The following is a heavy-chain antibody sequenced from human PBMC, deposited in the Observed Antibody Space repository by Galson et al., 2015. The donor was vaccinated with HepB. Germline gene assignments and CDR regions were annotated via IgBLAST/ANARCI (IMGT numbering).Heavy chain of an antibody. J-gene: IGHJ5*02. D-gene: IGHD4-11*01. V-gene: IGHV3-21*01. CDR3: ARGPVSNWFDP. Sequence: SLRLSCAASGFTFSSYSMNWVRQAPGKGLEWVSSISSSSSYIYYADSVKGRFTISRDNAKNSLYLQMNSLRAEDTAVYYCARGPVSNWFDPWGQGTLVTVSS. CDR1: GFTFSSYS. CDR2: ISSSSSYI.